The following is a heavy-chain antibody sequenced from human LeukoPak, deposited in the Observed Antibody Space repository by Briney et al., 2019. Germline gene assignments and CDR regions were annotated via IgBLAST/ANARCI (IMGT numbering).Heavy chain of an antibody. J-gene: IGHJ4*02. D-gene: IGHD6-19*01. CDR1: GYTFTGYY. CDR3: ARVYKPQLYLPIAVAGKTFDY. CDR2: INPNSGGT. V-gene: IGHV1-2*02. Sequence: ASVKVSCKASGYTFTGYYMHWVRQAPGQGLEWMGWINPNSGGTNYAQKLQGRVTMTTDTSTSTAYMELRSLRSDDTAVYYCARVYKPQLYLPIAVAGKTFDYWGQGTLVTVSS.